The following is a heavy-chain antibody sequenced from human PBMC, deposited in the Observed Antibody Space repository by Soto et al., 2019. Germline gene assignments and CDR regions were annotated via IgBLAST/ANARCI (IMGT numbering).Heavy chain of an antibody. CDR2: IYSSGTN. V-gene: IGHV4-4*07. D-gene: IGHD3-3*01. J-gene: IGHJ5*02. CDR3: ARGQRFSDWFDP. CDR1: GGSISGYY. Sequence: SETLSLTCPVGGGSISGYYWTWIRQPAGKGLEWIGRIYSSGTNKYNPSLQSRVNMSLDTSKNQFSLRLTSVTAADTAVYYCARGQRFSDWFDPWGQGTLVTVPQ.